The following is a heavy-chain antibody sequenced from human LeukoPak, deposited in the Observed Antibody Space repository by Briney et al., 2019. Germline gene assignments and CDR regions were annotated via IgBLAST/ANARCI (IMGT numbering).Heavy chain of an antibody. V-gene: IGHV3-7*01. D-gene: IGHD2-15*01. CDR1: GFTFSSYW. Sequence: GGSLRLSCAASGFTFSSYWMSWVRQAPGKGLEWVANIKQDGSEKYYVDSVKGRFTISRDNAKNSLYLQMNSLRDEDTAVYYCASGRSGGSYGIDYWGQGTLVIVSS. J-gene: IGHJ4*02. CDR3: ASGRSGGSYGIDY. CDR2: IKQDGSEK.